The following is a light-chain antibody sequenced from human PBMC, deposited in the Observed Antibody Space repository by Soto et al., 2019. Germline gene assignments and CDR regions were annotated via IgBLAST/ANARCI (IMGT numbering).Light chain of an antibody. J-gene: IGKJ2*01. V-gene: IGKV1-9*01. CDR1: QDISSH. Sequence: DIQLTQSPSFLSASVGDRVTITCRASQDISSHLAWYQQKSGKAPKFLIYAASTLQSGVPSRFSGSGSGTEFTLTISSLQPEDFASYYGQQVTGYPHTFGQGTKLEIK. CDR3: QQVTGYPHT. CDR2: AAS.